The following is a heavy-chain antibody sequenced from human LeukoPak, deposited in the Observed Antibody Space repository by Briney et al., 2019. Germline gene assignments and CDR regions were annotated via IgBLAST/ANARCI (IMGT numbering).Heavy chain of an antibody. CDR3: ARDLTNQWLPKTRGADWFDP. V-gene: IGHV6-1*01. Sequence: SQTLSLTCAISWDSVSSNSAAWNWIRQSPSRGLEWLGRTYYRSKWYNDYAVSVKSRITINPDTSKNQFSLQLNSVTPEDTAVYYCARDLTNQWLPKTRGADWFDPWGQGTLVTVSS. CDR2: TYYRSKWYN. CDR1: WDSVSSNSAA. J-gene: IGHJ5*02. D-gene: IGHD6-19*01.